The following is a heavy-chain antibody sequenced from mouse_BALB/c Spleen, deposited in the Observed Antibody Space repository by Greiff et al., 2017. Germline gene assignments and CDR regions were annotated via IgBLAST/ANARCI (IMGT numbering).Heavy chain of an antibody. J-gene: IGHJ2*01. CDR1: GYTFTDYE. CDR2: IDPETGGT. V-gene: IGHV1-15*01. Sequence: VHLVESGAELVRPGASVTLSCKASGYTFTDYEMHWVKQTPVHGLEWIGAIDPETGGTAYNQKFKGKATLTADKSSSTAYMELRSLTSEDSAVYYCTRYGSSSYYFDYWGQGTTLTVSS. D-gene: IGHD1-1*01. CDR3: TRYGSSSYYFDY.